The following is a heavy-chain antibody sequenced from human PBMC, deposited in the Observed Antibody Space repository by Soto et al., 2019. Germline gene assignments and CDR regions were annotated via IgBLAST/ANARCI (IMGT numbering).Heavy chain of an antibody. CDR1: GYTFSGYC. CDR2: INPDSGDA. CDR3: ARAPRRQVRGYDWFDY. D-gene: IGHD2-15*01. V-gene: IGHV1-2*04. J-gene: IGHJ5*01. Sequence: ASVKVSCKASGYTFSGYCIHWVRQAPGQGLEYMGWINPDSGDANYAQKFQGWVTMARDTSISTAYMELSRLKSDDTAVYYCARAPRRQVRGYDWFDYWGQGTLVRVSS.